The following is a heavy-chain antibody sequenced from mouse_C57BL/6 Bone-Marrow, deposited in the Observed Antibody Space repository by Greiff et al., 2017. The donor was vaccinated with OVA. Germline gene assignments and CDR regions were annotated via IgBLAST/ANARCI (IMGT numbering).Heavy chain of an antibody. CDR3: FHYYGSSYFDY. D-gene: IGHD1-1*01. CDR1: GYTFTSYW. J-gene: IGHJ2*01. CDR2: IYPGNSDT. Sequence: VQLQQSGTVLARPGASVKMSYKTSGYTFTSYWMHWVKQRPGQGLAWIGAIYPGNSDTSYNQKFKGKAKLTAVTSASTAYMELSSLTNEDSAVYYCFHYYGSSYFDYWGQGTTRTVSS. V-gene: IGHV1-5*01.